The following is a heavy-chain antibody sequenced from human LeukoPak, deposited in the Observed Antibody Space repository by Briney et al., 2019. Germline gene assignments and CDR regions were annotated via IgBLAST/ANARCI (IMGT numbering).Heavy chain of an antibody. Sequence: VKVSCKASGYTLTGHYIHWVRQAPGQGLEWMGWISPHSGFTMYPERFQGRVTMTTDTSISTAFLEVRRLRSDDTAAYYCARQTGDDALDIWGQGTMITVYS. D-gene: IGHD7-27*01. CDR1: GYTLTGHY. CDR2: ISPHSGFT. CDR3: ARQTGDDALDI. V-gene: IGHV1-2*02. J-gene: IGHJ3*02.